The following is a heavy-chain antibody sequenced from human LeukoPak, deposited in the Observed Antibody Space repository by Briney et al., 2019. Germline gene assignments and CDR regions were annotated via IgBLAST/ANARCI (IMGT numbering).Heavy chain of an antibody. CDR1: GFTFSSYA. CDR3: AKEGRITMVRGVTPPAFDI. D-gene: IGHD3-10*01. V-gene: IGHV3-23*01. J-gene: IGHJ3*02. CDR2: ISGSGGST. Sequence: GGSLRLSCAASGFTFSSYAMSWVRQAPGKGLEWVSAISGSGGSTYYADSVKGRFTIPRDNSKNTLYLQMNSLRAEDTAVYYCAKEGRITMVRGVTPPAFDIWGQGTMVTVSS.